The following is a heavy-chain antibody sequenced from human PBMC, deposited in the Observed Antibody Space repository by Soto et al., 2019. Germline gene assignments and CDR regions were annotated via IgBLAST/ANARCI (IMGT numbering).Heavy chain of an antibody. J-gene: IGHJ3*02. Sequence: QVQLQESGPGLVKPSGTLSLTCAVSGGSISSSNWWSWVRQPPGKGLEWIGEIYHSGSTNYNPSLKRRVTISVDKSKNQFSLKRSCVTAADTAVYYCARDQQFYDILTGYSSAAFDIWGQGTMVTVSS. CDR1: GGSISSSNW. D-gene: IGHD3-9*01. CDR3: ARDQQFYDILTGYSSAAFDI. V-gene: IGHV4-4*02. CDR2: IYHSGST.